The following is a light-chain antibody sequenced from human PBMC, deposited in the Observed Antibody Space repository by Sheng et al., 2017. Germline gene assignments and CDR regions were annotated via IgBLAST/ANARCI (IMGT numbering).Light chain of an antibody. CDR3: QQYGSSPET. CDR2: GAS. J-gene: IGKJ1*01. Sequence: VLTQSPATLSLSPGDTATLSCRASQTISTYLAWYQQKPGQAPRLLIYGASNRATGIPDRFSGSGAGTDFTLTISRLEPEDFAVYYCQQYGSSPETFGQGTKVEIK. V-gene: IGKV3-20*01. CDR1: QTISTY.